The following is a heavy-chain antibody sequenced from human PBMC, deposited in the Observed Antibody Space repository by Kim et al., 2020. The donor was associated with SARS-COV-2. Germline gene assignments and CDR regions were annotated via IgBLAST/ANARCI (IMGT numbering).Heavy chain of an antibody. CDR2: ISWDGTRT. J-gene: IGHJ4*02. V-gene: IGHV3-23*01. D-gene: IGHD4-17*01. CDR3: AKGVTKSGFDY. CDR1: GFTFSTSP. Sequence: GGSLRLSCVASGFTFSTSPMGWVRQAPGEGLEWVSRISWDGTRTYYADSVKGRVTMSSDKTKNTVYLHMNSLRVEDTAVYYCAKGVTKSGFDYWGQGAQVTVSS.